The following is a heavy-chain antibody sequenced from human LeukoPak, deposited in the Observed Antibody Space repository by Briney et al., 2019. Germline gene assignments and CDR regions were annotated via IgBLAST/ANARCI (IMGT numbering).Heavy chain of an antibody. D-gene: IGHD3-10*01. CDR1: GFTFSSYG. CDR2: IQYDGGNK. CDR3: ARAGRSYSILFDY. J-gene: IGHJ4*02. V-gene: IGHV3-30*02. Sequence: GGSLRLSCAASGFTFSSYGMHWVRQAPGKGLEWVAFIQYDGGNKYYADSVKGRFTISRDNSKNTLFLQVNSLRAEDTAVYYCARAGRSYSILFDYWGQGTLVTVSS.